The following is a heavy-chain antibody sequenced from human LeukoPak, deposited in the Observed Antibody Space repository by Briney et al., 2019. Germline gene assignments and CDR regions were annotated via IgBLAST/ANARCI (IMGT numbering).Heavy chain of an antibody. J-gene: IGHJ4*02. Sequence: SETLSLTCAVSGVSFNDYYWSWVRQTPGKGLEWIGEINHSGYTNDSPSLKSRVTISIDTSRKQFSLNLRSVTVADTGIYYCTRKTTGHDYWGQGTLVTVSS. V-gene: IGHV4-34*01. CDR2: INHSGYT. D-gene: IGHD4-17*01. CDR3: TRKTTGHDY. CDR1: GVSFNDYY.